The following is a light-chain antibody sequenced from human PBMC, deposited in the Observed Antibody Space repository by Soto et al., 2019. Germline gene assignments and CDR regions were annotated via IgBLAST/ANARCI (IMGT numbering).Light chain of an antibody. V-gene: IGLV1-47*03. J-gene: IGLJ2*01. CDR1: SSNIGSNY. CDR2: RNN. Sequence: QSVLNQPPSASGTPGQRVTISCSGSSSNIGSNYVYWYQQLPGTAPKLLIYRNNQRPSGVPDRFSGSKSGASASLASSGLCSGDEADYYCAAWDDSLSVVFGGGTKLTVL. CDR3: AAWDDSLSVV.